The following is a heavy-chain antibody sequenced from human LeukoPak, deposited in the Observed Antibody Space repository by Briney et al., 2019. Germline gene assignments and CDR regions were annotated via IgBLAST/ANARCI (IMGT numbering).Heavy chain of an antibody. CDR1: GFTFSSYW. J-gene: IGHJ6*03. D-gene: IGHD4-11*01. V-gene: IGHV3-7*01. CDR2: IKQDGSER. CDR3: AKYCGLHLTMDV. Sequence: PGGSLRLSCAASGFTFSSYWMSWVRQAPGKGLERVATIKQDGSERYYVDSVKGRFTISRDNAKNSLYLQMNSLRAEDTAVYYCAKYCGLHLTMDVWGKGTTVTVSS.